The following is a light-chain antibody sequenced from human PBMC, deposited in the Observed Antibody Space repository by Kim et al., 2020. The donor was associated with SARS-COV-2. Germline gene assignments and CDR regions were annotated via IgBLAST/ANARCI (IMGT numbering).Light chain of an antibody. CDR3: SAWDSSLNAWV. Sequence: SPPAPRACTRNNNNVGNQGAAWLQQHQGHPPKLLSYRNNNRPSGISERFSASRSGDTASLTITGLQPEDETDYYCSAWDSSLNAWVFGGGTQLTVL. CDR2: RNN. CDR1: NNNVGNQG. V-gene: IGLV10-54*04. J-gene: IGLJ3*02.